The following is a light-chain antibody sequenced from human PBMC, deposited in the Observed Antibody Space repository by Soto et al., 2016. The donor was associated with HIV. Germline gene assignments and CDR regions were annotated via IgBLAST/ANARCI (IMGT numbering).Light chain of an antibody. CDR1: NIGRKS. CDR2: DDS. Sequence: SYVLTQPPSVSVAPGKTARINCGGNNIGRKSVHWYQQRPGQAPVLVTYDDSDRPSGIPERFSGSNSGNTATLTISRAEAGDEADYYCQVWETSDLPNWVFGGGTKLTIL. CDR3: QVWETSDLPNWV. J-gene: IGLJ3*02. V-gene: IGLV3-21*01.